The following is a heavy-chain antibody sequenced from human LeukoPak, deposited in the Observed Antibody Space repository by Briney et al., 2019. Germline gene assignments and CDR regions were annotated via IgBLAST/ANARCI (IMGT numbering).Heavy chain of an antibody. D-gene: IGHD4-23*01. CDR1: GFIFSTYT. V-gene: IGHV3-23*01. CDR2: VSGNGYSAEAT. CDR3: AKRGGNSRGTYFDY. Sequence: PGGSLRLSCAASGFIFSTYTMSWVRQAPGKGLERVSSVSGNGYSAEATYYADSVKGRFSISRDDSKNTMYLEMTSLRVEDTALYFCAKRGGNSRGTYFDYWGHGILVTVSA. J-gene: IGHJ4*01.